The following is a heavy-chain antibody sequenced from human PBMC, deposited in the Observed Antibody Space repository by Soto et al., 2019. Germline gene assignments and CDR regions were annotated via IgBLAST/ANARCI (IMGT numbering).Heavy chain of an antibody. V-gene: IGHV1-2*02. J-gene: IGHJ4*02. CDR1: GYTFTGYY. Sequence: ASVKVSCKASGYTFTGYYMHWVRQAPGQGLEWMGWINPNSGGTNYAQKFQGRVTMTRDTSISTAYMELSRLRSDDTAVYYCARDTPYSSGWPDYWGQGTLATVSS. CDR3: ARDTPYSSGWPDY. CDR2: INPNSGGT. D-gene: IGHD6-19*01.